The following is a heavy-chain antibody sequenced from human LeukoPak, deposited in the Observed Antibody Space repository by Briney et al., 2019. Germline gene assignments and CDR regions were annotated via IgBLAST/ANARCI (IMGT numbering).Heavy chain of an antibody. CDR3: ARVPVLYYKTHDAFDI. D-gene: IGHD2-8*01. CDR1: GYSISSGYY. V-gene: IGHV4-38-2*02. Sequence: PSETLSLTCTVSGYSISSGYYWGWIRQPPGKGLEWIGSIYHSGSTYYNPSLKSRVTISVDTSKNQFSLKLSSVTAADTAVYYCARVPVLYYKTHDAFDIWGQGTMVTVSS. J-gene: IGHJ3*02. CDR2: IYHSGST.